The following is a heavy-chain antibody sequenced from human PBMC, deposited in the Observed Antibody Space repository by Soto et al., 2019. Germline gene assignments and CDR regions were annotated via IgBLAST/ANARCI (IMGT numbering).Heavy chain of an antibody. V-gene: IGHV1-18*01. J-gene: IGHJ5*02. Sequence: ASVKVSCKASGYTFTSYGISWARQAPGQGLEWMGWISAYNGNTNYAQKLQGRVTMTTDTSTSTAYMELRSLRSDDTAVYYCARDHSGYTYNWFDPWGQGTLVTVSS. CDR1: GYTFTSYG. D-gene: IGHD5-12*01. CDR3: ARDHSGYTYNWFDP. CDR2: ISAYNGNT.